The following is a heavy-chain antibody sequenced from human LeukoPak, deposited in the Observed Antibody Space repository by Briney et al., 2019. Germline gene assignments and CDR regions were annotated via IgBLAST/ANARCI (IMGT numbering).Heavy chain of an antibody. V-gene: IGHV3-23*01. Sequence: PGGSLRLSCAASGFTFSDYAMSWVRQVPGKGLEWVAAISGSGGSTFYVDSVKGRFTISRDNSKNTLYLQMNSLRAEDTAVYYCAKDVPRGSAFDIWGQGTMVTVSS. CDR2: ISGSGGST. J-gene: IGHJ3*02. D-gene: IGHD3-16*01. CDR1: GFTFSDYA. CDR3: AKDVPRGSAFDI.